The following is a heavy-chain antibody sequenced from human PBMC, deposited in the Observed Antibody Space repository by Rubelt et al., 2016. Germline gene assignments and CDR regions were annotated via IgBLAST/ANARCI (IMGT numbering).Heavy chain of an antibody. Sequence: QVQLVQSGAEVKKPGSSVKVSCKASGGTFSSYAISWVRQAPGQGLEWLGWISTNTGNPTYAQGFTGRFVFSLDTSVSTAYLQISSLKAEDTAVYYCARVIAAREDYNWFDPWGQGTLVTVSS. CDR1: GGTFSSYA. D-gene: IGHD6-6*01. V-gene: IGHV7-4-1*02. J-gene: IGHJ5*02. CDR2: ISTNTGNP. CDR3: ARVIAAREDYNWFDP.